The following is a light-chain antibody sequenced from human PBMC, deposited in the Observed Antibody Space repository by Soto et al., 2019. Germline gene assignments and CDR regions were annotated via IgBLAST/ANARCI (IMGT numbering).Light chain of an antibody. CDR2: GVN. J-gene: IGLJ2*01. CDR3: ASYTSTTTLVV. Sequence: QSVLTQPASVSGSPGQSITISCTGTSSDIGRYNYVSWYQQHPGKAPRLVISGVNKRPSGISNRFSGFKSGNTASLTISGLQADDEAIYYCASYTSTTTLVVFGGGTQLTVL. V-gene: IGLV2-14*01. CDR1: SSDIGRYNY.